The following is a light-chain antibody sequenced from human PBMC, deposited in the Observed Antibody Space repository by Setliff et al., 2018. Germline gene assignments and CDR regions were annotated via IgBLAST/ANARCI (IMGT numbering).Light chain of an antibody. CDR1: SSDVGGYNY. V-gene: IGLV2-8*01. J-gene: IGLJ1*01. CDR2: EVS. CDR3: QSYDISLSGSTV. Sequence: QSALAQPPSASGSPGQSVTISCTGTSSDVGGYNYVSWYQQHPGKAPKLMIYEVSKRPSGVPDRFSGSKSGNTASLTVSGLQAEDEADYYCQSYDISLSGSTVFGTGTKGTVL.